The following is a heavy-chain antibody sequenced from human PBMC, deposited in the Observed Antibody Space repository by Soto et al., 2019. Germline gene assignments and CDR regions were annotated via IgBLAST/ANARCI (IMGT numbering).Heavy chain of an antibody. J-gene: IGHJ5*02. CDR1: GFTFNKAW. Sequence: GGSLRLSCAASGFTFNKAWMNWVRQAPGKGLEWVGRIKSKTDGGTADYAAPVKDRFTMSRDDSKNTLYLQMNSLKTEDTAVYYCTPALVLAVPDTGCNWCAPRGRGTLVTVSS. CDR3: TPALVLAVPDTGCNWCAP. D-gene: IGHD3-10*01. V-gene: IGHV3-15*07. CDR2: IKSKTDGGTA.